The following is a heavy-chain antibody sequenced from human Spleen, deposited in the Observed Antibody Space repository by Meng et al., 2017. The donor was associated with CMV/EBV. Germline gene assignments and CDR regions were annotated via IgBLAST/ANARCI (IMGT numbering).Heavy chain of an antibody. CDR3: ARGRYGSELF. CDR1: GFTFSSYA. V-gene: IGHV3-66*02. CDR2: VYHGGTT. J-gene: IGHJ4*02. Sequence: GGSLRLSCAASGFTFSSYAMHWVRQAPGKGLAWVSLVYHGGTTKYADSVKGRFTISTDNSENTLHLLMTSLRTEDTATYYCARGRYGSELFWGRGTLVTVSS. D-gene: IGHD3-10*01.